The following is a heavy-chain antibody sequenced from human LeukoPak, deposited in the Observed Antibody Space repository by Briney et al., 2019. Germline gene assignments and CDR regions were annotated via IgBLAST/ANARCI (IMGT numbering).Heavy chain of an antibody. J-gene: IGHJ4*02. Sequence: ASVKVSCKVSGDTLSDLSMYWARQAPGKGLEWMGGFDPEGGETIYAQKFRGRVTMTEDTSTDTAYMELSSLRSEDTAIYYCATVSPAGDYPFDYWGQGTLVTVSS. D-gene: IGHD4-17*01. CDR1: GDTLSDLS. CDR2: FDPEGGET. CDR3: ATVSPAGDYPFDY. V-gene: IGHV1-24*01.